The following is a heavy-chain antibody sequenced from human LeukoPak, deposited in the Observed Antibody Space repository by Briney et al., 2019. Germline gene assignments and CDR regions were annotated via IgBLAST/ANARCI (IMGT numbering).Heavy chain of an antibody. V-gene: IGHV4-39*01. D-gene: IGHD6-19*01. CDR1: GGSISSYY. CDR3: ARIKYSSRVLDAFDI. Sequence: SETLSLTCTVSGGSISSYYWSWIRQPPGKGLEWIGSIYYSGSTYYNPSLKSRVTISVDTSKNQFSLKLSSVTAADTAVYYCARIKYSSRVLDAFDIWGQGTMVTVSS. CDR2: IYYSGST. J-gene: IGHJ3*02.